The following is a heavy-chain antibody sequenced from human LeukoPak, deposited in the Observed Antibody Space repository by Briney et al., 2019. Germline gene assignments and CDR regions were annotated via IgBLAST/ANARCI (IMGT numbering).Heavy chain of an antibody. CDR2: INPNSGGT. CDR1: GYTFTGYC. CDR3: AREYCSSTSCYVPYFDY. D-gene: IGHD2-2*01. Sequence: ASVKVSCKASGYTFTGYCMHWVRQAPGQGLEWMGWINPNSGGTNYAQKFQGRVTMTRDTSISTAYMELSRLRSDDTAVYYCAREYCSSTSCYVPYFDYWGQGTLVTVSS. V-gene: IGHV1-2*02. J-gene: IGHJ4*02.